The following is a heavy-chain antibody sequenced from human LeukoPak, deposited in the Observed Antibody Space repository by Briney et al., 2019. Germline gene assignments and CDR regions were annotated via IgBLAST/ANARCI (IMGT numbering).Heavy chain of an antibody. J-gene: IGHJ4*02. CDR1: GYTFTDYP. Sequence: ASVKVSCKASGYTFTDYPIHWVRQAPGQGLEWMGWIIPNSGGTNYARKFQGRVTMTRDTSSSTAYMELSSLISDDTAMYYCARKYYDSGGYYFWGQGTLVTVSS. CDR2: IIPNSGGT. D-gene: IGHD3-22*01. CDR3: ARKYYDSGGYYF. V-gene: IGHV1-2*02.